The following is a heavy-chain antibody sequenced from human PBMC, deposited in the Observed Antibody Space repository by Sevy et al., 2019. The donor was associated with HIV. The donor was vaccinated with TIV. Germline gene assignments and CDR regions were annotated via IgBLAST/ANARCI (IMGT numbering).Heavy chain of an antibody. D-gene: IGHD6-13*01. CDR2: INHSGST. CDR1: GGSFSGYY. V-gene: IGHV4-34*01. J-gene: IGHJ4*02. CDR3: ALAEGLRAAAGTGNFFLDY. Sequence: SETLSLTCAVYGGSFSGYYWSWIRQPPGKGLEWFGEINHSGSTNYNPSLKSRVTISVDTSKNQFSLKLSSVTAADTAVYYCALAEGLRAAAGTGNFFLDYWGQGTLVTVSS.